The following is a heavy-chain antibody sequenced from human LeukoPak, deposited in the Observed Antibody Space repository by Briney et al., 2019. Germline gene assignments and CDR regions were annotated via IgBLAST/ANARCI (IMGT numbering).Heavy chain of an antibody. CDR3: GRDITMVRGVLDR. CDR1: GFTISSYW. D-gene: IGHD3-10*01. J-gene: IGHJ5*02. Sequence: GGSLRLSCAGSGFTISSYWMTWVRQAPGKGLEWVANIKQDGSEKYYVDSVKGRFTISRDNAKNSLYLQMNNLRAADTAVYYCGRDITMVRGVLDRWGQGTLVTVSS. V-gene: IGHV3-7*01. CDR2: IKQDGSEK.